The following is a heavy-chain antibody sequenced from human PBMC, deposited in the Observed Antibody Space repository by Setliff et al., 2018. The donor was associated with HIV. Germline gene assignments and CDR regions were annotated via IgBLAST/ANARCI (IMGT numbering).Heavy chain of an antibody. CDR2: SSSSGYST. CDR3: ASHHSADIYYSYYGMDV. J-gene: IGHJ6*04. CDR1: GFIFSSYE. V-gene: IGHV3-48*03. D-gene: IGHD6-13*01. Sequence: GGSLRLSCAASGFIFSSYEMNWVRQAPGKGLEWVSYSSSSGYSTNYPDSVKGRFTMSRDNAKNLLYLQMNSLRAEDTAVYYCASHHSADIYYSYYGMDVGGKGTTVTVSS.